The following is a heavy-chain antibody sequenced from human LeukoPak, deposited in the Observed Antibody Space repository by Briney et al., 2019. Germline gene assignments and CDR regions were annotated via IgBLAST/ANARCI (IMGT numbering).Heavy chain of an antibody. D-gene: IGHD4-17*01. CDR3: AGHLGGGDYLFWFDP. J-gene: IGHJ5*02. CDR2: IYHSGST. V-gene: IGHV4-38-2*01. Sequence: SETLSLTCAVSGYSISSGYYWGWIRQPPGKGLEWIGSIYHSGSTYYNPSLKSRVTISVDTSKNQFSLKLSSVTAADTAVYYCAGHLGGGDYLFWFDPWGQGTLVTVSS. CDR1: GYSISSGYY.